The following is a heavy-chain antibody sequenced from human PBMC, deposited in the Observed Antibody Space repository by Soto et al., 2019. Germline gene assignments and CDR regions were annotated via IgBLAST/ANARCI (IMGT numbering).Heavy chain of an antibody. Sequence: ASLKVSCNASGYSFTDYHIHWVRQAPGQGLEWLGRINPKSGGTSTAQKFQGWVTMTTDTSISTASMELTRLTSDDTAIYYCARGDSTDCSNGVCSFFYNHDMDVWGQVTTVPVSS. V-gene: IGHV1-2*04. D-gene: IGHD2-8*01. CDR2: INPKSGGT. CDR3: ARGDSTDCSNGVCSFFYNHDMDV. CDR1: GYSFTDYH. J-gene: IGHJ6*02.